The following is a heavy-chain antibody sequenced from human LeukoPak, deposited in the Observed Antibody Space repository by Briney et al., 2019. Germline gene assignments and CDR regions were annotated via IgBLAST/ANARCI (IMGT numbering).Heavy chain of an antibody. CDR2: IRSKANSYAT. Sequence: GGSLRLSCATSGFTFSGSAIHWVRQASGKGLEWLGRIRSKANSYATTDVASVRGRFSISRDDSKNTAYLQMNSLKTEDTAVYYCTRPSYDSSVSGVVYWGQGTLVTVSS. D-gene: IGHD2-15*01. J-gene: IGHJ4*02. CDR3: TRPSYDSSVSGVVY. V-gene: IGHV3-73*01. CDR1: GFTFSGSA.